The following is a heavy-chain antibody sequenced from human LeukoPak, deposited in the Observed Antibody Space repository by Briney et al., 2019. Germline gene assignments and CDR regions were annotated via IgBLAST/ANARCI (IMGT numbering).Heavy chain of an antibody. Sequence: PSESLSPTCTVSGPSISNYYWRWIRQPPGNRLGWVWYIYYSGSTNYNAPPKSRVTISLDTPKNQFSLKLSSVTAADTAVYYCARGSRGGTAGYHFDDWGQGTLVTASS. CDR1: GPSISNYY. V-gene: IGHV4-59*13. D-gene: IGHD2-15*01. CDR2: IYYSGST. CDR3: ARGSRGGTAGYHFDD. J-gene: IGHJ4*02.